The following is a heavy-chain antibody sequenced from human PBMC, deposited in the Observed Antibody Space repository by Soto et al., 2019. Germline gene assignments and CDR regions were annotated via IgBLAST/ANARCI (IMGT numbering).Heavy chain of an antibody. V-gene: IGHV4-59*01. J-gene: IGHJ6*02. CDR3: ARDDYGGYYGMDV. CDR2: IYYSGST. D-gene: IGHD4-17*01. CDR1: GGSISSYY. Sequence: QVQLQESGPGLVKPSETLSLTCTVSGGSISSYYWSWIRQPPGKGLEWIGYIYYSGSTNYNPSLKRRVTISGDTSKNQFSLKLSSVTAADTAVYYCARDDYGGYYGMDVWGQGTTVTVSS.